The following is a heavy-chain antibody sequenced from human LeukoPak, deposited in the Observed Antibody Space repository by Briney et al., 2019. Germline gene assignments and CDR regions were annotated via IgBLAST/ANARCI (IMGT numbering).Heavy chain of an antibody. CDR3: ARGYYDILTGVNWFDP. Sequence: SQTLSLTCTVSGGSISSGDYYWSWIRQPPGKGLEWLGYIYYSGSTYYNPSLKSRVTISVDTSKNQFSLKLSSVTAADTAVYYCARGYYDILTGVNWFDPWGQGTLVTVSS. CDR1: GGSISSGDYY. V-gene: IGHV4-30-4*08. D-gene: IGHD3-9*01. J-gene: IGHJ5*02. CDR2: IYYSGST.